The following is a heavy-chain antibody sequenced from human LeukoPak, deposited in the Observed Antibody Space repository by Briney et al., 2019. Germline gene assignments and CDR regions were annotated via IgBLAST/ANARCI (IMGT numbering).Heavy chain of an antibody. D-gene: IGHD3-9*01. CDR2: ISGSSTDI. CDR1: GFTFSTYS. CDR3: ARDRLSRSFDWLFPYSMDV. Sequence: GGSLRLSCAASGFTFSTYSMNWVRQAPGEGLAWVSSISGSSTDIYYADSVKGRFTISRDNAKNSLYLERNSLRTQDTAVYYCARDRLSRSFDWLFPYSMDVWGKGTTVSIS. J-gene: IGHJ6*03. V-gene: IGHV3-21*03.